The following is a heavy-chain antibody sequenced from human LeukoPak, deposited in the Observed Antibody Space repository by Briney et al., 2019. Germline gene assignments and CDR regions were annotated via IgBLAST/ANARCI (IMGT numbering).Heavy chain of an antibody. J-gene: IGHJ4*02. CDR2: IRYDGSNK. Sequence: AGGSLRLSCAASGFTFSSYGMHWVRQAPGKGLEWVAFIRYDGSNKYYADSVKGRFTIARDNSKNTLYLQMNSLRAEDTAVYYCANRATCGSDCGRIDYWGQGTLVTVSS. CDR3: ANRATCGSDCGRIDY. D-gene: IGHD2-21*01. V-gene: IGHV3-30*02. CDR1: GFTFSSYG.